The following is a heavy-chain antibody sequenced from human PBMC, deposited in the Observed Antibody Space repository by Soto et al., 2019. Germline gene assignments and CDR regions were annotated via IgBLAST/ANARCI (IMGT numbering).Heavy chain of an antibody. D-gene: IGHD4-17*01. J-gene: IGHJ4*02. CDR2: IWYDGSNK. CDR1: GFTFSSYG. CDR3: ARDPIMTTVTTPDY. Sequence: QVHLVESGGGVVQPGRSLRLSCAASGFTFSSYGMHWVRQAPGKGLEWVAVIWYDGSNKYYADSVKGRFTISRDNSENTLYLQMNSLRAEDTALYYCARDPIMTTVTTPDYWGQGTLVTVSS. V-gene: IGHV3-33*01.